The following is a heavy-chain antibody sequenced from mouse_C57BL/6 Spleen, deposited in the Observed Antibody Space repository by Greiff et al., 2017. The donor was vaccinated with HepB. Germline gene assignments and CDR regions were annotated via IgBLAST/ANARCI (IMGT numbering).Heavy chain of an antibody. CDR1: GYTFTDYE. CDR3: TRSRTQYYGYFDV. CDR2: IDPETGGT. Sequence: VQLQQSGAELVRPGASVTLSCKASGYTFTDYEMHWVKQTPVHGLEWIGAIDPETGGTAYNQKFKGKAILTADKASSTAYMELRSLTSEDSAVYYCTRSRTQYYGYFDVWGTGTTVTVSS. J-gene: IGHJ1*03. V-gene: IGHV1-15*01. D-gene: IGHD3-2*02.